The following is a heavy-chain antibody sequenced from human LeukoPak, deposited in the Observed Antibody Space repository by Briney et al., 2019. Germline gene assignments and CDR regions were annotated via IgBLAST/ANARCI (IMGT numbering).Heavy chain of an antibody. Sequence: GGSLRLSCTASGFTFSSYWMQWVRQAPGKGLVWVSRIISDGSRPSYADSVKGRFTISRDNSKNTLYLQMNNLSAEDTAVYYCARETSGSFPYWGQGTLVTVSS. D-gene: IGHD2-15*01. V-gene: IGHV3-74*01. CDR1: GFTFSSYW. CDR3: ARETSGSFPY. CDR2: IISDGSRP. J-gene: IGHJ4*02.